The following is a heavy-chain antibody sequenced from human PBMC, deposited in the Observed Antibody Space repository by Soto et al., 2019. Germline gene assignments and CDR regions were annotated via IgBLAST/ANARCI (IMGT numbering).Heavy chain of an antibody. CDR2: ISYDESNK. D-gene: IGHD6-13*01. J-gene: IGHJ4*02. Sequence: QVKLAESGGGVVQPGRSLRLSCAASGFTFRSYGMHWVRQAPGKGLEWVAVISYDESNKFYGDSVKGRFTISRDNFKNTLYLQMSSLRPEVTAVYYCVKDEGSSRPFDYWGQGTLVTVSS. CDR1: GFTFRSYG. V-gene: IGHV3-30*18. CDR3: VKDEGSSRPFDY.